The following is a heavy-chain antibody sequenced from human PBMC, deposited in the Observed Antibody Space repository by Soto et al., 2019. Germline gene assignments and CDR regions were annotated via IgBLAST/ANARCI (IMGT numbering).Heavy chain of an antibody. CDR2: INHSGST. Sequence: SETLSLTCTVSGGSISSYDGSWIRQPPGKGLEWIGEINHSGSTNYNPSLTRRATLSVDTSKNQVSLKLTSVTAADTAVYYCARLASGWQYYYFDFWGRGTPVTVSS. D-gene: IGHD6-19*01. V-gene: IGHV4-34*01. J-gene: IGHJ2*01. CDR3: ARLASGWQYYYFDF. CDR1: GGSISSYD.